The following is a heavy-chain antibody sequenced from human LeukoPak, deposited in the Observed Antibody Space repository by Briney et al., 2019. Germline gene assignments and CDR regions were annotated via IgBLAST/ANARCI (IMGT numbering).Heavy chain of an antibody. J-gene: IGHJ4*02. D-gene: IGHD3-10*01. CDR1: GFTFSSYS. CDR2: ISSSSSYI. CDR3: ASEGTMVRRVIINTPIDY. V-gene: IGHV3-21*01. Sequence: SPGGSLRLSCAASGFTFSSYSMTWVRQAPGKGLEWVSSISSSSSYIYYADSVKGRFTISRDNAKNSLYLQMNSLRAEDTAVYYCASEGTMVRRVIINTPIDYWGQGTLVTVSS.